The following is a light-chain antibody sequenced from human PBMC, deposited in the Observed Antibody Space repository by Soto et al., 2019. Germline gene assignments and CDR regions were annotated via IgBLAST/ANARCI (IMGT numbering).Light chain of an antibody. CDR1: QNIDSW. J-gene: IGKJ5*01. CDR3: QQYYSYPIT. CDR2: AAS. Sequence: DIQMTPSPSTLSASVGDRVTITCRASQNIDSWLAWYQQKPGKAPKLLIYAASTLQSGVPSRFSGSGSGTDFTLTISCLQSEDFATYYCQQYYSYPITFGQGTRLEIK. V-gene: IGKV1-5*01.